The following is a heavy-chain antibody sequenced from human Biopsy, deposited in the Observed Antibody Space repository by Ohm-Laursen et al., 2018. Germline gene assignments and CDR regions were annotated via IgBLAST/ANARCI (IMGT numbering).Heavy chain of an antibody. J-gene: IGHJ4*02. CDR2: ISWSSSTI. D-gene: IGHD6-19*01. CDR1: GFRFDDYA. Sequence: RSLRLSCTASGFRFDDYAMQWVRQAPGKGLEWVSGISWSSSTIGYADSVKGRFTVSRDNAKNSLFLQMDSLGVEDTALYYCVKAAYSSGFWEASDYWGQGTLVTVSS. CDR3: VKAAYSSGFWEASDY. V-gene: IGHV3-9*01.